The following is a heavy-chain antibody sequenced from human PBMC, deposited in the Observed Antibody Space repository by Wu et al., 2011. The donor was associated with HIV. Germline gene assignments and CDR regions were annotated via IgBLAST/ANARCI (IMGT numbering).Heavy chain of an antibody. J-gene: IGHJ2*01. CDR1: TFSTYA. CDR3: ARVRSWYFDL. Sequence: TFSTYAVSWVRQAPGQGLEWMGWISAYNGNTNYAQKLQGRVTMTTDTSTSTAYMELRSLRSDDTAVYYCARVRSWYFDLWGRGTLVTVSS. V-gene: IGHV1-18*01. CDR2: ISAYNGNT.